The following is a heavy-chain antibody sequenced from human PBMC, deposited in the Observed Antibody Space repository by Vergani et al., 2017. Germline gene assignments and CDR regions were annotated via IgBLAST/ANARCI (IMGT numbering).Heavy chain of an antibody. V-gene: IGHV3-23*01. CDR3: TTAWGLYYLHGEYFQY. Sequence: EVQLLESAGGLVQPGGSRRPSCAGAGFTFDTYTMAYVRQAPGKGLEWVATISSGGGDIFYADSVKGRFTMSRDNSKNTLFLQMNSLKDEDTAVYYCTTAWGLYYLHGEYFQYWGRGTLVSVSS. CDR2: ISSGGGDI. D-gene: IGHD3-10*01. J-gene: IGHJ1*01. CDR1: GFTFDTYT.